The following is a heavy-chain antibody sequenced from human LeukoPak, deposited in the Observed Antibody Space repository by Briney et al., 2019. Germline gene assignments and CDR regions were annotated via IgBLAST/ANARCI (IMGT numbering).Heavy chain of an antibody. Sequence: SETLSLTCTVSGGSISSYYWSWIRQPPGKGLEWIGYIYYSGSTNYNPSLKSRVTISVDTSKNQFSLKLSSVTAADTAVYYCARVGGGSFEAFDIWGKGTTVTVSS. V-gene: IGHV4-59*01. D-gene: IGHD2-15*01. J-gene: IGHJ6*04. CDR3: ARVGGGSFEAFDI. CDR2: IYYSGST. CDR1: GGSISSYY.